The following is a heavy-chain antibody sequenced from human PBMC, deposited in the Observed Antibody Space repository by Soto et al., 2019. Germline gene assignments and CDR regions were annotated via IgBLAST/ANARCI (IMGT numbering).Heavy chain of an antibody. Sequence: GASVKVSCKASGYTFSSYDINWVRQATGQGLEWMGWMNANSGNTGYAQKFQGRVTMTRNTSISTAYMELSSLRSEDTAVYYCARGRWIFGERDYYYYMDVWGKGTTVTVSS. D-gene: IGHD3-3*01. J-gene: IGHJ6*03. CDR2: MNANSGNT. CDR3: ARGRWIFGERDYYYYMDV. CDR1: GYTFSSYD. V-gene: IGHV1-8*02.